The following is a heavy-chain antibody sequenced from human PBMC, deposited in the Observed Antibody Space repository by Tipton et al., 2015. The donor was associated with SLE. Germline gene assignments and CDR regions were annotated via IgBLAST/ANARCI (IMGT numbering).Heavy chain of an antibody. CDR2: IYYSGST. CDR1: GGSFSGYY. J-gene: IGHJ5*02. D-gene: IGHD1-14*01. Sequence: TLSLTCAVYGGSFSGYYWSWIRQPPGKGLEWIGYIYYSGSTNYNPSLKSRVTISVDTSKNQFSLKLSSVTAADTAVYYCARGMASFDPWGQGTLVTVSS. V-gene: IGHV4-59*07. CDR3: ARGMASFDP.